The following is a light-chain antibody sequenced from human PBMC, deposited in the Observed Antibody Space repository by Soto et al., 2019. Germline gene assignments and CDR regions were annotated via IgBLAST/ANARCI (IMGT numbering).Light chain of an antibody. V-gene: IGKV3-20*01. CDR3: QQYGSSPPYT. CDR1: ESVSSSY. Sequence: EIVLTQSPGNLSLSPGERSTLSCRASESVSSSYLAWYQQKPGQAPRLLIYGASSRATGIPYRFSGSGSVTDFTLTISRLEPEDCAVYYCQQYGSSPPYTCGQGTKLEIK. CDR2: GAS. J-gene: IGKJ2*01.